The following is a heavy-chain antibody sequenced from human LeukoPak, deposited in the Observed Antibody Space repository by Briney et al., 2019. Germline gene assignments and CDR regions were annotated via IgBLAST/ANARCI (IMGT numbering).Heavy chain of an antibody. CDR3: ARGSGYSYNEYFFDN. CDR1: GGPITGSY. CDR2: IYYSGTT. D-gene: IGHD5-18*01. V-gene: IGHV4-59*01. Sequence: SETLSLTCTVSGGPITGSYWSWIQQPPGKGLEWIGYIYYSGTTYYNPSLKSRVSISVDTSKNQFSLKLSSVTAADTALYYCARGSGYSYNEYFFDNWGQGTLVTVSS. J-gene: IGHJ4*02.